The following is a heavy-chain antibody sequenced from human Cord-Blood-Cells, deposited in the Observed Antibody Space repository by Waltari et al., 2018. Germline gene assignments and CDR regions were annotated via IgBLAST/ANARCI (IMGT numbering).Heavy chain of an antibody. Sequence: QVQLVQSGAAVKTPGASVKVSCMPSGYTFTSYDINWARQATGQGLEWMGWMNPNSGNTGYAQTFQGRVTMTRTTSTSTAYMELSSVRSEDTAVYYCARGGNGPWGQGTLVTVSS. D-gene: IGHD4-4*01. CDR2: MNPNSGNT. V-gene: IGHV1-8*01. CDR1: GYTFTSYD. J-gene: IGHJ5*02. CDR3: ARGGNGP.